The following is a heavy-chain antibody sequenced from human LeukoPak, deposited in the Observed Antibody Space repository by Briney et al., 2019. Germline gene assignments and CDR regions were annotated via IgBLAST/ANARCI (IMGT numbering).Heavy chain of an antibody. V-gene: IGHV1-69*13. CDR3: AETYYYDSSGSYYFDY. CDR1: GGTFSSYA. D-gene: IGHD3-22*01. J-gene: IGHJ4*02. CDR2: IIPIFGTA. Sequence: SVKVSCKASGGTFSSYAISWVRQAPGQGLEWMGGIIPIFGTANYAQKFQGRVTITADESTSTAYMELSSLRSEDTAVYYCAETYYYDSSGSYYFDYWGQGTLVTVSS.